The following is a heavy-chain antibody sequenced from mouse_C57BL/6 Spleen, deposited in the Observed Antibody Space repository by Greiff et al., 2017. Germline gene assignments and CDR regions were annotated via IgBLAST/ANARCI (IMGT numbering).Heavy chain of an antibody. J-gene: IGHJ2*01. CDR2: ISDGGSYT. CDR3: ARDQERDYYDY. Sequence: EVHLVESGGGLVKPGGSLKLSCAASGFTFSSYAMSWVRQTPEKRLEWVATISDGGSYTYYPDNVKGRFTISRDNAKNNLYLQMSHLKSEDTAMYYCARDQERDYYDYWGQGTTLTVSS. V-gene: IGHV5-4*01. CDR1: GFTFSSYA. D-gene: IGHD1-1*01.